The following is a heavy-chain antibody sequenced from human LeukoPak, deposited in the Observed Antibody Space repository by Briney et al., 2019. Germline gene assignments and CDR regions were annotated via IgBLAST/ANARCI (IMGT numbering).Heavy chain of an antibody. CDR3: ARVIAAAGTPWFDP. CDR2: IYYSGST. Sequence: PSETLSLTCTVSGGSISSSSYYWGWIRQPPGKGLEWIGSIYYSGSTYYNPSLKSRVTISVDTSKNQFSLKLSSVTAADTAVYYCARVIAAAGTPWFDPWGQGTLVTVSS. D-gene: IGHD6-13*01. CDR1: GGSISSSSYY. J-gene: IGHJ5*02. V-gene: IGHV4-39*07.